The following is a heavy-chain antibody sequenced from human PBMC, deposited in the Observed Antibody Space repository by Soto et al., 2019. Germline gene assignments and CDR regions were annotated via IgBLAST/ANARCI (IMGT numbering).Heavy chain of an antibody. J-gene: IGHJ2*01. CDR3: ARDPGDTAMGFLGRAGVHWYFDL. CDR2: ISYDGSNK. Sequence: QVQLVESGGGVVQPGRSLRLSCAASGFTFSSYAMHWVRQAPGKGLEWVAVISYDGSNKYYADSVKGRFTISRDNSKNALYLQMNSLRAEDTAVYYCARDPGDTAMGFLGRAGVHWYFDLWGRGTLVTVSS. CDR1: GFTFSSYA. V-gene: IGHV3-30-3*01. D-gene: IGHD5-18*01.